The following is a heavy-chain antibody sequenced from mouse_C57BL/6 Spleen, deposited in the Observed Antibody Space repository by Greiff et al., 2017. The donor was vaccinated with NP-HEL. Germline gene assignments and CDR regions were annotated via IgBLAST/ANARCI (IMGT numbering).Heavy chain of an antibody. V-gene: IGHV1-15*01. CDR1: GYTFTDYE. CDR3: TRFASYDYDGAY. D-gene: IGHD2-4*01. CDR2: IDPETGGT. J-gene: IGHJ3*01. Sequence: QVQLKESGAELVRPGASVTLSCKASGYTFTDYEMHWVKQTPVHGLEWIGAIDPETGGTAYNQKFKGKAILTADKSSSTAYMELRSLTSEDSAVYYCTRFASYDYDGAYWGQGTLVTVSA.